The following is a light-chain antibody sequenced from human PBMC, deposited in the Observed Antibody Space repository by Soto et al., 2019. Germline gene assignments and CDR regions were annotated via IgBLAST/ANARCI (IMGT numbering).Light chain of an antibody. J-gene: IGLJ2*01. CDR1: VLAKKY. Sequence: SYELTQPSSVSVSPGQTARITCSGDVLAKKYARGFQQKPGQAPVLVIYKDSERPSGIPERFSGSSSGTIVTLTISGAQVEDEADYYCYSAADNNWVFGGGTKLTVL. V-gene: IGLV3-27*01. CDR2: KDS. CDR3: YSAADNNWV.